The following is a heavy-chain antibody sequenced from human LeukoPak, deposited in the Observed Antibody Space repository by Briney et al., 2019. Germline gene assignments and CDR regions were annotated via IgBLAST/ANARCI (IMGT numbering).Heavy chain of an antibody. D-gene: IGHD6-19*01. CDR3: ARAEHDYSSGWYEHFQH. CDR2: TYYRSKWYN. Sequence: SQTLSLTCAISGDSVSSNSAAWHWSRQSSSRGLEWLGRTYYRSKWYNDYAVSVKSRITINPDTSKNQFSLQLNSVPPEDTAVYYCARAEHDYSSGWYEHFQHWGQGTLVTVSS. V-gene: IGHV6-1*01. J-gene: IGHJ1*01. CDR1: GDSVSSNSAA.